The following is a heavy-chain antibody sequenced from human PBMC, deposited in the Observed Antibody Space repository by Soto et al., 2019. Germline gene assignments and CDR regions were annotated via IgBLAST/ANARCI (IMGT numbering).Heavy chain of an antibody. CDR1: GGSISSGDYY. V-gene: IGHV4-30-4*01. J-gene: IGHJ6*02. CDR3: ARDLRYCGSTSCSPPGGMDV. D-gene: IGHD2-2*01. Sequence: SETLSLTCTVSGGSISSGDYYWSWIRQPPGKGLEWIGYIYYSGSTYYNPSLKSRVTISVDTSKNQFSLKLSSVTAADTAAYYCARDLRYCGSTSCSPPGGMDVWGQGTTVTVSS. CDR2: IYYSGST.